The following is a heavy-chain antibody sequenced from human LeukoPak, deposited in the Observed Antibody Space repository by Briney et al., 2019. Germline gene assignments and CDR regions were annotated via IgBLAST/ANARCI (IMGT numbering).Heavy chain of an antibody. V-gene: IGHV1-2*02. J-gene: IGHJ5*02. Sequence: ASVTVSCKASGYTFTGYYMHWVRQAPGQGLEWLGWINPNSGGTNYAQKFQGRVTMTRDTSISTAYMELSRLRSDDTAVYYCARGFPFRGSSFLLRWFDPWGQGTLVTVSS. CDR2: INPNSGGT. CDR1: GYTFTGYY. D-gene: IGHD6-6*01. CDR3: ARGFPFRGSSFLLRWFDP.